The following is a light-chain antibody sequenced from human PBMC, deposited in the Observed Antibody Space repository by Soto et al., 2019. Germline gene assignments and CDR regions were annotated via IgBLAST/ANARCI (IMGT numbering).Light chain of an antibody. Sequence: QSALTQPASVSGSPGQSITIFCSGSSSDLGTYNLVSWYQQYPGKAPKLLIYEGSKRPSGVSHRFSGSRSGNTASLTISGLQAEDEADFYCCSFVGSDTYVFGTGTKVTVL. J-gene: IGLJ1*01. CDR1: SSDLGTYNL. V-gene: IGLV2-23*01. CDR3: CSFVGSDTYV. CDR2: EGS.